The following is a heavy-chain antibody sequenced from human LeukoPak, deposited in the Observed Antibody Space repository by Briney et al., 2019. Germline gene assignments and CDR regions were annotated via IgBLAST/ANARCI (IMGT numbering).Heavy chain of an antibody. D-gene: IGHD3-9*01. V-gene: IGHV3-23*01. CDR2: ILGSGGST. CDR3: AKWGDNDVLTGYYVPDY. CDR1: GFTFSNYA. Sequence: GGSLRLSCAASGFTFSNYAMSWVRQAPGKWLEWVSAILGSGGSTYYADSVKGRFTVSRDNSRSTLYLQMKSLRAEDTALYYCAKWGDNDVLTGYYVPDYWGQGTRVTVSS. J-gene: IGHJ4*02.